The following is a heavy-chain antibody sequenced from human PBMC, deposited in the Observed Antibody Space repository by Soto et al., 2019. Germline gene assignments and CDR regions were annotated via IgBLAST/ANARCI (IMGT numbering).Heavy chain of an antibody. D-gene: IGHD6-19*01. CDR2: ITTSSTYI. CDR3: AKGGRQWLVTYDFNY. J-gene: IGHJ4*02. CDR1: GFAFTNHA. V-gene: IGHV3-21*01. Sequence: GGSLSLSFPRSGFAFTNHAMNWVRQTPGKGLEWVSSITTSSTYISYTDSVQGRFTISRDDAKNSLYLQMNNLRAEDTAVYYCAKGGRQWLVTYDFNYWGQGALVTVSS.